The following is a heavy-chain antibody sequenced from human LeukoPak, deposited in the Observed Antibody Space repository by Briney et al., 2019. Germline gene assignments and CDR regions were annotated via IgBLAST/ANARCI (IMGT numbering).Heavy chain of an antibody. Sequence: GASVKVSCKASGGTFSSYAISWVRQAPGQGLEWMGGIIPIFGTANYAQKFQGRVTITADESTSTAYMELSSLRSEDTAVYYCASPTRGYSYGPFDYWGQGTLVTVSS. CDR3: ASPTRGYSYGPFDY. CDR1: GGTFSSYA. V-gene: IGHV1-69*13. CDR2: IIPIFGTA. D-gene: IGHD5-18*01. J-gene: IGHJ4*02.